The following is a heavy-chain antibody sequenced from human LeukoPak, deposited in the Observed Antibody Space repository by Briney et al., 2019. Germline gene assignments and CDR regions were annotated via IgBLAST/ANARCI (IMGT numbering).Heavy chain of an antibody. V-gene: IGHV3-49*03. Sequence: GGSLRLSCTASGFTFCDYAMSWFRQAPGKGLEWVGFIRSKAYGGTTEYAASVKGRFTISRDNAKNSLYLQMNSLRAEDTAVYYCARSGSWYSYFDYWGQGTLVTVSS. D-gene: IGHD2-15*01. J-gene: IGHJ4*02. CDR3: ARSGSWYSYFDY. CDR1: GFTFCDYA. CDR2: IRSKAYGGTT.